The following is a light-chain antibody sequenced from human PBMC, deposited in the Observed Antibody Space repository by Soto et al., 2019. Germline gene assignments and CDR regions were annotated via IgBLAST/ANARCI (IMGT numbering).Light chain of an antibody. V-gene: IGKV3-15*01. CDR1: QSVNSN. CDR2: GAS. Sequence: EIVMTQSPATLSVSPGERATLSCRASQSVNSNLVWYQQKPGQAPRLLIYGASTRATGIPARFSGSGSGTDFTLTISSLQSEDFAVYYCQQYKNWPPVTFGQGTKLEI. CDR3: QQYKNWPPVT. J-gene: IGKJ2*01.